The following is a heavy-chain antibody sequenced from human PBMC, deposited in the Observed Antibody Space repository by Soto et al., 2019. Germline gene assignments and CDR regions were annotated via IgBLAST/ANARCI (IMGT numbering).Heavy chain of an antibody. CDR1: GFTFSSYW. CDR2: INSDGSST. V-gene: IGHV3-74*01. D-gene: IGHD2-2*02. CDR3: AREEYCSSTSCYTSGPNWFDP. J-gene: IGHJ5*02. Sequence: GGSLRLCCAASGFTFSSYWMHWVRQAPGKGLVWVSRINSDGSSTSYADSVKGRFTISRDNAKNTLYLQMNSLRAEDTAVYYCAREEYCSSTSCYTSGPNWFDPWGQGTLVTVSS.